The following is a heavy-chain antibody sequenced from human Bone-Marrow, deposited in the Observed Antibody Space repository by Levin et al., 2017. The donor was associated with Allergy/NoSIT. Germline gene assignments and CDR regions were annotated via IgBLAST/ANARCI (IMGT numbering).Heavy chain of an antibody. Sequence: GESLKISCAASGFTVSSNYMSWVRQAPGKGPEWVSVIYSGGSTYYADSVKGRFTISRDNSTNTLYLQMNSPRAEDTAVYYCARGWFGELLSHWGQGTLVTVSS. CDR2: IYSGGST. V-gene: IGHV3-53*01. CDR3: ARGWFGELLSH. D-gene: IGHD3-10*01. J-gene: IGHJ4*02. CDR1: GFTVSSNY.